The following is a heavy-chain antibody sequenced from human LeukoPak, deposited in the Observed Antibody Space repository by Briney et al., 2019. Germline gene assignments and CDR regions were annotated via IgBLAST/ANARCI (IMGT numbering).Heavy chain of an antibody. Sequence: SETLFLTCAVYGGSFSGYYWSWIRQPPGKGLEWIGEINHSGSTNYNPSLKGRVTISVDTSKNQFSLKLSSVTAADTAVYYCARGRGLELPNYYYYYMDVWGKGTTVTVSS. V-gene: IGHV4-34*01. J-gene: IGHJ6*03. CDR1: GGSFSGYY. CDR2: INHSGST. D-gene: IGHD1-7*01. CDR3: ARGRGLELPNYYYYYMDV.